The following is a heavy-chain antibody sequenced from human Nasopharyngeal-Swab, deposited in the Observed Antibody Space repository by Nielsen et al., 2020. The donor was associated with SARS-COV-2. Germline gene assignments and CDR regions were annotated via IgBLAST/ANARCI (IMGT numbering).Heavy chain of an antibody. Sequence: SETLSLTCAVYGGSFSGYYWSWIRQPPGKGLEWIGEINHSGSTNYNPSLKSRVTISVDTSKNQFSLKLSSVTAADTAVYYCARGRGEYSSSSVFFDYWGQGTPVTVSS. J-gene: IGHJ4*02. D-gene: IGHD6-6*01. CDR1: GGSFSGYY. CDR3: ARGRGEYSSSSVFFDY. CDR2: INHSGST. V-gene: IGHV4-34*01.